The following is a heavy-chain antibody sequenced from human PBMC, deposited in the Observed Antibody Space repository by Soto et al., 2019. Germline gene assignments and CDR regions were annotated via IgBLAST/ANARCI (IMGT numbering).Heavy chain of an antibody. J-gene: IGHJ4*02. Sequence: QVQLVESGGGVVQPGRSLRLSCAASGFTFSSYGMHWVRQAPGKGLEWVAVIWYDGSNKYYADSVKGRFTISRDNSKNPLYLQMNSLRAEDTAVYYCARDSQWLPAYYFDYWGQGTLVTVSS. V-gene: IGHV3-33*01. CDR1: GFTFSSYG. CDR2: IWYDGSNK. D-gene: IGHD6-19*01. CDR3: ARDSQWLPAYYFDY.